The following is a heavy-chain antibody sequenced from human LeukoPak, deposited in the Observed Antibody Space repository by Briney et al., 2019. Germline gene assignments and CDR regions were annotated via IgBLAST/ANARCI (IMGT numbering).Heavy chain of an antibody. CDR2: ISWDGGST. CDR3: AKEESSSGEIDY. J-gene: IGHJ4*02. Sequence: PGRSLRLSCAASGFTFDDYAMHWVRQAPGKGLEWVSLISWDGGSTYYADSVKGRFTISRDNSKNSLYLQMNSLRAEDTALYYCAKEESSSGEIDYWGQGTLVTVSS. V-gene: IGHV3-43D*03. CDR1: GFTFDDYA. D-gene: IGHD3-22*01.